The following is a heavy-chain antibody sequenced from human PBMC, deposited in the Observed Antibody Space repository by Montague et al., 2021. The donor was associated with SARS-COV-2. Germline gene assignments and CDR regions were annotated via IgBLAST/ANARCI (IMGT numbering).Heavy chain of an antibody. CDR3: ARQGDQLLLEYWFDP. J-gene: IGHJ5*02. CDR1: GASISSSSYY. D-gene: IGHD2-2*01. CDR2: IYYSGST. V-gene: IGHV4-39*01. Sequence: SETLSLTCTVSGASISSSSYYWGWIRQPPGKGLEWFGSIYYSGSTYYXXXVKSRVTISVDTSKNQFYLKLSSATAADTAVYYCARQGDQLLLEYWFDPWGQGTLVTVSS.